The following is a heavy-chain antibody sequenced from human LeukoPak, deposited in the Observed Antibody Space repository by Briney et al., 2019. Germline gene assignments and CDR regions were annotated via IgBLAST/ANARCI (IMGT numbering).Heavy chain of an antibody. J-gene: IGHJ2*01. CDR2: IYTSGST. Sequence: SETLSLTCTVSGGSISSYYWSWIRQPAGKGLEWIGRIYTSGSTNYNPPLKSRVTISVDTSKNQFSLKLSSVTAADTAVYYCARDRECSGGSCYLYWYFDLWGRGTLVTVSS. D-gene: IGHD2-15*01. CDR1: GGSISSYY. V-gene: IGHV4-4*07. CDR3: ARDRECSGGSCYLYWYFDL.